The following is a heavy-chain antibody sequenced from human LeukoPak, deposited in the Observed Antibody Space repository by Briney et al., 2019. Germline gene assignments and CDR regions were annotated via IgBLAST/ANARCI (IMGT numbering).Heavy chain of an antibody. CDR2: IFYSGST. Sequence: SETLSLICTVSGGSMNNYYWNWIRQPPGKGLEWIGSIFYSGSTNYNPSLKSRVTMSVDTSKNQFSLKLSSVTAADTAVYYCARNTQSSGWGTTDYWGQGTLVTVSS. V-gene: IGHV4-59*12. CDR1: GGSMNNYY. D-gene: IGHD6-19*01. J-gene: IGHJ4*02. CDR3: ARNTQSSGWGTTDY.